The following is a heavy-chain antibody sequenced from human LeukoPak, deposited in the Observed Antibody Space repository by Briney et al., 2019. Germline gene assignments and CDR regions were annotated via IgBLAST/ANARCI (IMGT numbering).Heavy chain of an antibody. Sequence: PSETLSLTCAVYGGSFSGYYLSWIRQPPGKGLEGIGEINHSGSTNYNPSLKSRVTISVDTSKNQFSLKLSSVTAADTAVYYCARGLGPIYYYYYYMDVWGKGTTVTVSS. CDR3: ARGLGPIYYYYYYMDV. CDR2: INHSGST. CDR1: GGSFSGYY. J-gene: IGHJ6*03. V-gene: IGHV4-34*01.